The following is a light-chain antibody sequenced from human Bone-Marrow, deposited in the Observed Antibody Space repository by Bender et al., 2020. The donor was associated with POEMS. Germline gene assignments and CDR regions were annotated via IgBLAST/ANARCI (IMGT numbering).Light chain of an antibody. V-gene: IGLV3-21*02. CDR3: QVWESSTDHLI. CDR2: AGT. J-gene: IGLJ2*01. CDR1: KIGGRS. Sequence: SYVLTQPPAVSVAPGETATISCGGDKIGGRSVHWYQQRPGQAPVLVVYAGTARPSSIPERFSGSNSGNTATLTINRVEAGDEADYYCQVWESSTDHLIFGGGTKLTVL.